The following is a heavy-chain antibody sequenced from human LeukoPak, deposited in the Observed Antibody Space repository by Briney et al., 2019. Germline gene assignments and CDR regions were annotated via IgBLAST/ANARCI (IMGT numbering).Heavy chain of an antibody. J-gene: IGHJ4*02. Sequence: SVKVSCKASGFSFSSSSMQWVRQARGQRLEWIGWLSVVSGNTTYAQKFQGRVTITRDMSTSTAYMELSSLRSEDTALYYCAAVFGSGYYYYFDYWGQGSLVTVSS. D-gene: IGHD3-22*01. CDR3: AAVFGSGYYYYFDY. CDR1: GFSFSSSS. CDR2: LSVVSGNT. V-gene: IGHV1-58*02.